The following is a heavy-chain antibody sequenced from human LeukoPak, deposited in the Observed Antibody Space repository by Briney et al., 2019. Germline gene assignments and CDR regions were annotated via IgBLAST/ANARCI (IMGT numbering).Heavy chain of an antibody. CDR3: ASGWSSGWYYFDY. Sequence: SETLSLTCTVSGGSISSYYWSWIRQSPGKGLEWIGYIYYSGSAYYNPSLKSRVTISVDTSKNQFSLKLSSVTAADTAVYYCASGWSSGWYYFDYWGQGTLVTVSS. D-gene: IGHD6-19*01. CDR2: IYYSGSA. J-gene: IGHJ4*02. CDR1: GGSISSYY. V-gene: IGHV4-59*12.